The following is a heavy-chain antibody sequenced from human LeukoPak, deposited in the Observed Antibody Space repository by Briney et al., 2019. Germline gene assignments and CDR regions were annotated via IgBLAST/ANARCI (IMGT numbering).Heavy chain of an antibody. Sequence: SETLSLTCTVWIHSINLYYWSWTRQPPGKGLEWIGHIYYSGSTNYNPSLKSRVTISVDTSKNQFSLKLSSVTAADNVMKYSSRGSPELWSDIYTLRFDCWGQGTLVTVSS. V-gene: IGHV4-59*01. D-gene: IGHD3-3*01. CDR1: IHSINLYY. J-gene: IGHJ4*02. CDR3: SRGSPELWSDIYTLRFDC. CDR2: IYYSGST.